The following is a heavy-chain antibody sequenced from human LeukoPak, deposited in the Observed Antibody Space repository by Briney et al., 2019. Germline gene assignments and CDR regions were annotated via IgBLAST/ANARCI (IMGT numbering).Heavy chain of an antibody. CDR1: GGSISSSNS. V-gene: IGHV4-4*02. J-gene: IGHJ4*02. D-gene: IGHD1-14*01. Sequence: PSGTLSLTCAVSGGSISSSNSWSWVRQPPGKGLEWIGTICSSGSTYYNPSLKSRVTISVDTSKNQFSLRLTSVTAADTAIYYCVKDRGNHVTDYWGQGTLVTVSS. CDR3: VKDRGNHVTDY. CDR2: ICSSGST.